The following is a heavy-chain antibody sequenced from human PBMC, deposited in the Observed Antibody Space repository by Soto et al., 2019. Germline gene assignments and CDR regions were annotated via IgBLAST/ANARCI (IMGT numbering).Heavy chain of an antibody. V-gene: IGHV3-33*01. CDR2: IWYDGSNK. CDR1: GFTFSSYG. CDR3: ASSGSSSGLAY. D-gene: IGHD6-6*01. J-gene: IGHJ4*02. Sequence: GGSLRLSCAASGFTFSSYGMHWVRQAPGKGLEWVAVIWYDGSNKYYADSVKGRFTISRDNSKNTLYLQMNSLRAEDTAVYYCASSGSSSGLAYWGQGTLVTVSS.